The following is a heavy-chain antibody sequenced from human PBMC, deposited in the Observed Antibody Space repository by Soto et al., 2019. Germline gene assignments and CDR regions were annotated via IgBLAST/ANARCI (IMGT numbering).Heavy chain of an antibody. J-gene: IGHJ5*02. CDR3: AREAIAVFGVARFGFGSWFDP. CDR2: IYYSGST. Sequence: QVQLQESGPGLVKPSQTLSLTCTVSGGSISSGGYYWSWIRQHPGKGLEWIGYIYYSGSTYYNPSLKSRVTISVDTSKNQFSLKLSSVTAADTAVYYCAREAIAVFGVARFGFGSWFDPWGQGTLVTVSS. V-gene: IGHV4-31*03. D-gene: IGHD3-3*01. CDR1: GGSISSGGYY.